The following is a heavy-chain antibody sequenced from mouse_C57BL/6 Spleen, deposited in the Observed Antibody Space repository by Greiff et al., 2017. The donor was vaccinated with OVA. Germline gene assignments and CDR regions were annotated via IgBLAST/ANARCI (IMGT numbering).Heavy chain of an antibody. CDR3: ARDYGSSYEGWYFDV. CDR1: GYAFSSSW. D-gene: IGHD1-1*01. V-gene: IGHV1-82*01. CDR2: IYPGDGDT. J-gene: IGHJ1*03. Sequence: VQLQESGPELVKPGASVKISCKASGYAFSSSWMNWVKQRPGKGLEWIGRIYPGDGDTNYNGKFKGKATLTADKSSSTAYMQLSSLTSEDSAVYFCARDYGSSYEGWYFDVWGTGTTVTVSS.